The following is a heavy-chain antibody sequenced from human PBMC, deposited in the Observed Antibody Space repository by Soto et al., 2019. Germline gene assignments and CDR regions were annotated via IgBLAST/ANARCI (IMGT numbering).Heavy chain of an antibody. CDR3: ARARVDYYDSSGYYYIDY. J-gene: IGHJ4*02. CDR2: IYYSGST. D-gene: IGHD3-22*01. CDR1: GGSISSYY. V-gene: IGHV4-59*01. Sequence: SETLSLTCTVSGGSISSYYWSWIRQPPGKGLKWIGYIYYSGSTNYNPSLKSRVTISVDTSKNQFSLKLSSVTAADTAVYYCARARVDYYDSSGYYYIDYWGQGTLVTVSS.